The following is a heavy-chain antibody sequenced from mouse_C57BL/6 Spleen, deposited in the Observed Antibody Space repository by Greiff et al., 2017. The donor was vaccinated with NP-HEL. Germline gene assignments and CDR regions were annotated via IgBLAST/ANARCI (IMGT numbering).Heavy chain of an antibody. Sequence: DVQLVESGPGLVKPSQSLSLTCSVTGYSITSGYYWNWIRQFPGNKLEWMGYISYDGSNNYNPSLKNRISITRDTSKNQFFLKLNSVTTEDTATYYCASSFWAMDYWGQGTSVTVSS. J-gene: IGHJ4*01. CDR3: ASSFWAMDY. CDR2: ISYDGSN. V-gene: IGHV3-6*01. CDR1: GYSITSGYY.